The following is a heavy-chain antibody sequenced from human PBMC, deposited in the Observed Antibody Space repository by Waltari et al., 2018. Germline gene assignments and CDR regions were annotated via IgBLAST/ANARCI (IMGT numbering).Heavy chain of an antibody. J-gene: IGHJ2*01. CDR2: ISWDGGST. V-gene: IGHV3-43*01. Sequence: EVQLVESGGVVVQPGGSLRLSCAASGFTFDDYTMHWVRQAPGKGLEWVSLISWDGGSTYYADSVKGRFTISRDNSKNSLYLQMNSLRTEDTALYYCAKDARRDWYFDLWGRGTLVTVSS. CDR3: AKDARRDWYFDL. CDR1: GFTFDDYT.